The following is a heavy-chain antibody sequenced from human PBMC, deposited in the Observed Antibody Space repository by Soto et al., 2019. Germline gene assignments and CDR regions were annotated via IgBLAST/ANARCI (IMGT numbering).Heavy chain of an antibody. Sequence: GGSLRLSCSASGFSFSIYSMNWVRQAPGKGLEWLSYISSGSSTISYADSVKGRFTISRDNAKNSLFLQMNSLRAEDTAVYYCARVGWAAYHHYMDVWGKGTTVTVSS. V-gene: IGHV3-48*01. D-gene: IGHD3-16*01. CDR3: ARVGWAAYHHYMDV. CDR2: ISSGSSTI. J-gene: IGHJ6*03. CDR1: GFSFSIYS.